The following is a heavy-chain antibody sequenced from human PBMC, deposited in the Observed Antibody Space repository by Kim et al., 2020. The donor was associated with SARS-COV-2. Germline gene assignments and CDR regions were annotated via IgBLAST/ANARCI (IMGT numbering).Heavy chain of an antibody. CDR2: T. D-gene: IGHD4-17*01. J-gene: IGHJ5*02. Sequence: TYYHPALKNRVTISVDTSKNQFSLKLSSVTAADTAVYYCARGSTVTSFDPWGQGTLVTVSS. V-gene: IGHV4-31*02. CDR3: ARGSTVTSFDP.